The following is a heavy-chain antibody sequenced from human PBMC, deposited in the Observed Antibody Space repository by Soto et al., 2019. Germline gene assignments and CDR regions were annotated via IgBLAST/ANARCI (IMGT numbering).Heavy chain of an antibody. D-gene: IGHD3-22*01. Sequence: ASVKVSCKASGYRFSSYGICWGRQAPGQGLQWMGWISTYSGNTNFAQDFRDRLTMTTDTSTNTAYMELRSLRSDYMAVYYFVRVNEGVYYDSSGYYEFSGQGTMVTVSS. V-gene: IGHV1-18*03. CDR3: VRVNEGVYYDSSGYYEF. J-gene: IGHJ4*02. CDR1: GYRFSSYG. CDR2: ISTYSGNT.